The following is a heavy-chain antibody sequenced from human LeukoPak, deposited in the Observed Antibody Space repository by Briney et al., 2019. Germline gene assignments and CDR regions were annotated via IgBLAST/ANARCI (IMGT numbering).Heavy chain of an antibody. J-gene: IGHJ5*02. CDR1: GYTFNSYG. CDR2: INPNSGGT. D-gene: IGHD4-17*01. Sequence: GASVKVSCKASGYTFNSYGITWVRQASGQGLEWMGWINPNSGGTNYAQKFQGRVTMTRDTSISTAYMELSRLRSDDTAVYYCASNLRSVAYGDYGKANSGPNWFDPWGQGTLVTVSS. V-gene: IGHV1-2*02. CDR3: ASNLRSVAYGDYGKANSGPNWFDP.